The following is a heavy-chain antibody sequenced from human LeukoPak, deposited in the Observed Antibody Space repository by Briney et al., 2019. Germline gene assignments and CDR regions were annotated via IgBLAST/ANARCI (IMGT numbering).Heavy chain of an antibody. Sequence: GESLKISSKGSGYSFSSYWITWVRQMPGNGLEWMGRIDPSDSYTKDSPSFEGHVTISADKSISTAYLQWSSLKASDTAMYYCAKGLTFGGVDASDIWGQGTMVTVSS. D-gene: IGHD3-16*01. V-gene: IGHV5-10-1*01. CDR2: IDPSDSYT. CDR1: GYSFSSYW. J-gene: IGHJ3*02. CDR3: AKGLTFGGVDASDI.